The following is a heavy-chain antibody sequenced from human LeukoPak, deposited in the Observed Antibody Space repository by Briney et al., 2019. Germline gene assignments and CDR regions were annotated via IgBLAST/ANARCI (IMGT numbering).Heavy chain of an antibody. J-gene: IGHJ5*02. CDR2: ISGSGGST. V-gene: IGHV3-23*01. CDR3: AEVRRAEEGADWVDWFDP. Sequence: GGSLRISCAASGFTFSSYAMSWVRQAPGKGVEWVSAISGSGGSTYYADSVKGRFTISRDNSKNTLYLQMNSLRAEDTAVYYCAEVRRAEEGADWVDWFDPWGQGTLVTVSS. CDR1: GFTFSSYA. D-gene: IGHD5-24*01.